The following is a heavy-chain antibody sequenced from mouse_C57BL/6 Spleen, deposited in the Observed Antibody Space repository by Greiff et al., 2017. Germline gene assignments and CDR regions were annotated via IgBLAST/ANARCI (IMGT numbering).Heavy chain of an antibody. CDR3: TKGIYGSNYEWSFDV. J-gene: IGHJ1*03. D-gene: IGHD1-1*01. CDR1: GYTFTDYE. V-gene: IGHV1-15*01. Sequence: QVQLQQSGAELVRPGASVTLSCKASGYTFTDYEMHWVKQTPVHGLEWIGAIDPETGGTSYNQTFKGKAILTADKSSSTADMELLSLTSADSAVYYCTKGIYGSNYEWSFDVWGTGTTVTVSS. CDR2: IDPETGGT.